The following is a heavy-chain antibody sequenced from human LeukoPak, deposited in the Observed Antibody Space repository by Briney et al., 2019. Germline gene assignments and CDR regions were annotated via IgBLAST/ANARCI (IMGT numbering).Heavy chain of an antibody. J-gene: IGHJ4*02. CDR1: GGSISSYY. CDR3: ARARGYYDSSGYYFLYYFDY. Sequence: PSETLSLTCTVSGGSISSYYWGWIRQPPGKGLEWIGYIYYSGSTNYNPSLKSRVTISVDTSKNQFSLKLSSVTAADTAVYYCARARGYYDSSGYYFLYYFDYWGQGTLVTVSS. CDR2: IYYSGST. D-gene: IGHD3-22*01. V-gene: IGHV4-59*01.